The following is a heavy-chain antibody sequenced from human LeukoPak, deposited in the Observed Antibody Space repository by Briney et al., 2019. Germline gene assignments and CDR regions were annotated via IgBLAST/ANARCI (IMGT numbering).Heavy chain of an antibody. D-gene: IGHD5-18*01. Sequence: PGGSLRLSCAASGFTFSSYAMHWVRQAPGKGLEWVAVISYDGSNKYYADSVQGRFTISRDNSKNTLYLQMNSLRAEDTAVYYCAKDLSDPVMVIDSWGQGTLVTVSS. CDR1: GFTFSSYA. CDR3: AKDLSDPVMVIDS. V-gene: IGHV3-30-3*01. CDR2: ISYDGSNK. J-gene: IGHJ4*02.